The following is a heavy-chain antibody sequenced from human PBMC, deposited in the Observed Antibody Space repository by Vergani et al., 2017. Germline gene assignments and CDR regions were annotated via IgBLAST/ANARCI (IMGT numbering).Heavy chain of an antibody. Sequence: QVQLVQSGAEVKKPGASVKVSCKASGYTFTGYYMHWVRQAPGQGLEWMGWINPNSGGTNYAQKFQGRVTMTRDTSISTAYMELRSLRSDDTAVYYCARDPDIVVVPAAPYYDYYYGMDVWGQGP. CDR2: INPNSGGT. V-gene: IGHV1-2*02. CDR3: ARDPDIVVVPAAPYYDYYYGMDV. D-gene: IGHD2-2*01. CDR1: GYTFTGYY. J-gene: IGHJ6*02.